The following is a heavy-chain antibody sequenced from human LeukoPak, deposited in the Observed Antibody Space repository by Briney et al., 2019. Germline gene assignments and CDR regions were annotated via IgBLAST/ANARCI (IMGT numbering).Heavy chain of an antibody. D-gene: IGHD5-12*01. Sequence: PSETLSLTCAVYGGSFSGYYWSWIRQPPGKGLEWIGEINHSGSTNYNPSLKSRVTISVDTSKNQFSLKLSSVTAADTAVYYCARGRRWLRNNWFNPWGQGTLVTVSS. CDR3: ARGRRWLRNNWFNP. J-gene: IGHJ5*02. V-gene: IGHV4-34*01. CDR2: INHSGST. CDR1: GGSFSGYY.